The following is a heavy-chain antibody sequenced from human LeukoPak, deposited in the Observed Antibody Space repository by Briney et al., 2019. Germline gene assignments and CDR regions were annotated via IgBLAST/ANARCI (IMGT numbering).Heavy chain of an antibody. CDR3: AKDSSVGATPYYFDY. V-gene: IGHV3-9*01. J-gene: IGHJ4*02. CDR1: GFTFDDYA. D-gene: IGHD1-26*01. CDR2: IIWNSGSI. Sequence: PGGSLRLSCAASGFTFDDYAMRWVRHAPGKGLEWVSGIIWNSGSIGYADSVKGRFTISRDNAKNSLYLQMNSLRAEDTALYYCAKDSSVGATPYYFDYWGQGTRVTVSS.